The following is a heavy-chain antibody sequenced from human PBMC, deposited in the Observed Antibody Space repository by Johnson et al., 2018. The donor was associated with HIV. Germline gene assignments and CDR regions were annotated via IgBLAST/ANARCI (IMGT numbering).Heavy chain of an antibody. CDR3: ATFGGGSFHAFDI. CDR2: IWYDGSNK. V-gene: IGHV3-33*03. J-gene: IGHJ3*02. Sequence: QVQLVESGGGVVQPGRSLRLSCAASGFTFSSYGMHWVRQAPGKGLEWVAVIWYDGSNKYYADSVKGRFTLSRDNAKNSLYLQMNSLRAEDTAVYYCATFGGGSFHAFDIWGQGTMVTVSS. CDR1: GFTFSSYG. D-gene: IGHD1-26*01.